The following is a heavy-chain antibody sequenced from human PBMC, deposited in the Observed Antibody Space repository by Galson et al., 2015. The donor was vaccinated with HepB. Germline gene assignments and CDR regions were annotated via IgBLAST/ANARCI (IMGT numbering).Heavy chain of an antibody. CDR3: ARGNGDSHDY. Sequence: SLRLSCAASGFTFRRYWMNWVRQAPGKGLEWVANINQDGSEKYYVDSVEGRFTISRDNANNSLYLELSSLRVEDTALYYCARGNGDSHDYWGQGTLVTVSS. V-gene: IGHV3-7*03. CDR1: GFTFRRYW. J-gene: IGHJ4*02. CDR2: INQDGSEK. D-gene: IGHD4-17*01.